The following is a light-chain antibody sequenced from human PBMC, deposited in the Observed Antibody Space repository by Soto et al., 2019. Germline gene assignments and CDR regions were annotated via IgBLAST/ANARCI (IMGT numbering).Light chain of an antibody. V-gene: IGKV3-20*01. CDR3: QQYSSSLPYT. CDR2: AAS. J-gene: IGKJ2*01. Sequence: EIVLTQSPGTLSLSPGERATLSCRASQSVSSSYLAWYQQKPGQAPRLLIYAASSRATGIPDRFSHSGSGTDFTLTISRLEPEDIAVYYCQQYSSSLPYTFGQGTKLEIK. CDR1: QSVSSSY.